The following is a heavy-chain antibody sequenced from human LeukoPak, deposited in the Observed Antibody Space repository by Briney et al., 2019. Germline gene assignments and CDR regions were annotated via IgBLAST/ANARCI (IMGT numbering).Heavy chain of an antibody. V-gene: IGHV3-48*04. Sequence: GGSLRLSCAASGFPFNTYAMNWVRQAPGKGLEWISYISSSSLAIYYSDSVKGRFTISRDNVENSLYLQMNTLRAEDTAVYYCARSGHYGAGSYYSLNGFDPWGQGTLVTVSS. CDR3: ARSGHYGAGSYYSLNGFDP. D-gene: IGHD3-10*01. J-gene: IGHJ5*02. CDR2: ISSSSLAI. CDR1: GFPFNTYA.